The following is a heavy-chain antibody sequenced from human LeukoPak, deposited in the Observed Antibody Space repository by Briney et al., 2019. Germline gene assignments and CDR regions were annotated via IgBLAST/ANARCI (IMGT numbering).Heavy chain of an antibody. Sequence: KASDTLSLTCAVYGGSFSGYYWTWIRQTPEKGLESIGEMNPSGSTNYNPSLKSRVTISVDTSKNQFSLELSSVTAADTAVYYCARGRQDVTMIVVVMTAVSYYLDVWGKGTTVTVS. D-gene: IGHD3-22*01. CDR1: GGSFSGYY. CDR2: MNPSGST. CDR3: ARGRQDVTMIVVVMTAVSYYLDV. J-gene: IGHJ6*03. V-gene: IGHV4-34*01.